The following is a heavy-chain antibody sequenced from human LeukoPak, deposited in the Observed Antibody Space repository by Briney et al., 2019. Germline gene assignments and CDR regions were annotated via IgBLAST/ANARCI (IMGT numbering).Heavy chain of an antibody. CDR1: GFTFDDYG. D-gene: IGHD3-10*01. V-gene: IGHV3-20*04. CDR3: AGGDYYGSGSA. Sequence: GGSLRLSRAASGFTFDDYGMSWVRQAPGKGLEWVSGINWNGGSTGYADSVKGRFTISRDNAKNSLYLQMNSLRAEDTALYYCAGGDYYGSGSAWGQGTLVTVSS. J-gene: IGHJ5*02. CDR2: INWNGGST.